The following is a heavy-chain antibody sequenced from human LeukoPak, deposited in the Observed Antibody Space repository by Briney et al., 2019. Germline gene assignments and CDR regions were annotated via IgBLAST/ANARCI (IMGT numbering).Heavy chain of an antibody. CDR3: ARALWFGKTFPAY. J-gene: IGHJ4*02. CDR1: GFTFSSYE. Sequence: TGGSLRLSCAASGFTFSSYEMNWVRQAPGKGLEWVSYISSSGSTIYYADSVKGRFTISRDNAKNSLYLQMNSLRAEDTAVYYCARALWFGKTFPAYWGQGTLVTVSS. V-gene: IGHV3-48*03. D-gene: IGHD3-10*01. CDR2: ISSSGSTI.